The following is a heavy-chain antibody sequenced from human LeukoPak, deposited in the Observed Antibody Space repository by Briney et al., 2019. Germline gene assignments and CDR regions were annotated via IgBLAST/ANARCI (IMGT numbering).Heavy chain of an antibody. CDR1: GFTFSSYW. J-gene: IGHJ4*02. CDR2: INSDGSST. CDR3: ARVLLWFGESDFDY. D-gene: IGHD3-10*01. Sequence: GGSLRLSCAASGFTFSSYWMHWVRQAPGKGLVWVSRINSDGSSTSYADSVQGRFTISRDNAKNTLYLQMNSPRAEDTAVYYCARVLLWFGESDFDYWGQGTLVTVSS. V-gene: IGHV3-74*01.